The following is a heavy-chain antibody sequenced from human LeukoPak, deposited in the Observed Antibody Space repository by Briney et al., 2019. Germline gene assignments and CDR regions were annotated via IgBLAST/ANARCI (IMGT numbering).Heavy chain of an antibody. CDR2: IYYSGRT. CDR1: GDSVSRSDSY. CDR3: ARRRYYDGTGYLE. Sequence: SETLSLTCSVSGDSVSRSDSYWDWIRQPPGKGLEWIGTIYYSGRTYYSPSLKSRVTMSVDPSNNQFSLNLRSVTAADTALYYCARRRYYDGTGYLEWGQGTLLSASS. J-gene: IGHJ1*01. D-gene: IGHD3-22*01. V-gene: IGHV4-39*01.